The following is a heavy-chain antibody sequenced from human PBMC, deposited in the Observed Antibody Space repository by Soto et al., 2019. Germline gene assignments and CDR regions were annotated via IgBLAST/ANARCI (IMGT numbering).Heavy chain of an antibody. J-gene: IGHJ6*02. D-gene: IGHD2-21*01. CDR1: GDTFTTNY. V-gene: IGHV1-46*04. Sequence: QEQLVQSGAEAKEPGASLKVSCKASGDTFTTNYIHWVRQAPGQGLEWMGRINPNSGATLYAQKLQGRLTLTTDTSTSTVYMDLNSLKSEDSAMYYCASRVLCDMDVWGQGTTVTVSS. CDR3: ASRVLCDMDV. CDR2: INPNSGAT.